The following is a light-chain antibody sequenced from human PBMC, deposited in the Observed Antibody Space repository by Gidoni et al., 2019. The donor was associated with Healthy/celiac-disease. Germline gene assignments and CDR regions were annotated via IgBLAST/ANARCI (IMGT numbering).Light chain of an antibody. V-gene: IGKV3-11*01. CDR2: AAS. CDR1: QSVSSY. J-gene: IGKJ3*01. Sequence: EIVLTQSPATLSLSPGERATLSCRASQSVSSYLAWYQQKPGQAPRLLIYAASNRATGIPARFSGSGSGTDFTLTISCLEPEDFAVYYCQQRSNWPGTFGPGTKVDIK. CDR3: QQRSNWPGT.